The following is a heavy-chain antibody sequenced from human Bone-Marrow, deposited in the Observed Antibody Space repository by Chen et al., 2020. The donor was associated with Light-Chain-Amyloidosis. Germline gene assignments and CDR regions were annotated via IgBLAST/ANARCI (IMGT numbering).Heavy chain of an antibody. D-gene: IGHD6-13*01. J-gene: IGHJ6*03. CDR1: GGSISSSSHY. CDR2: IFYGDIR. CDR3: ARSSSSWYEEYYYYYYYMDV. V-gene: IGHV4-39*07. Sequence: QLQLQESGPGLGEPSETLSLTCTVSGGSISSSSHYWGWIRQPPGKGPEWIGSIFYGDIRYYNPSLKRRVTISVDPSNNQISLSLTSVTAADTAVYYCARSSSSWYEEYYYYYYYMDVWGKGTTVTVSS.